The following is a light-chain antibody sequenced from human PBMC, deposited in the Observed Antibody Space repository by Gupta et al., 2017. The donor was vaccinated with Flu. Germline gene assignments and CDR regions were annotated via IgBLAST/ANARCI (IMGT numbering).Light chain of an antibody. CDR1: QSITGW. CDR2: KAS. J-gene: IGKJ1*01. CDR3: QQDNSYPVT. Sequence: PSTLSASVGDRVTITCRASQSITGWLAWYQQKPGKAPKLLIYKASSLGSGVPSRFSGSGSGTDFTFTISSLQPDDSATYYCQQDNSYPVTFGQGTKVEIK. V-gene: IGKV1-5*03.